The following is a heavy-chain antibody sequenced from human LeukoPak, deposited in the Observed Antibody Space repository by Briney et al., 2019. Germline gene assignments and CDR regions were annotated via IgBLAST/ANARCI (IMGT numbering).Heavy chain of an antibody. CDR2: IYYSGST. CDR3: ARIENFDWLFDY. J-gene: IGHJ4*02. Sequence: SETLSLTCTVSGDSISSYYWSWIRQPPGKGLEWIGYIYYSGSTYYNPSLKSRVTISVDTSKNQFSLKLSSVTAADTAVYYCARIENFDWLFDYWGQGTLVTVSS. V-gene: IGHV4-30-4*01. D-gene: IGHD3-9*01. CDR1: GDSISSYY.